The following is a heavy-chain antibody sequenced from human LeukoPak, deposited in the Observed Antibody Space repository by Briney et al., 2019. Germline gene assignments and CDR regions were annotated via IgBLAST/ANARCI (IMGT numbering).Heavy chain of an antibody. V-gene: IGHV3-30*02. D-gene: IGHD1-26*01. J-gene: IGHJ4*02. Sequence: GGSLRLSCEASRFTFSSYGMHWVRQAPGKGLEWVAFIPYDGNNKYYADSVKGRFTISRDNSKNTLYLQMNSLRAEDTAVYYCVKDGDDSGSYLVYWGQGTLVTVSS. CDR1: RFTFSSYG. CDR2: IPYDGNNK. CDR3: VKDGDDSGSYLVY.